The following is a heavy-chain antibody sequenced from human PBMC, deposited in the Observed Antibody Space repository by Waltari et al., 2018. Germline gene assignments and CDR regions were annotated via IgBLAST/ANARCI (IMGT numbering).Heavy chain of an antibody. CDR3: AREQFYNSGIQGSAFDY. CDR2: IGRSGDIM. J-gene: IGHJ4*02. Sequence: EVQLVESGGGLIQPGGSLRLSCAASGLTFSSYEVTWVRQAPGKGLEWVSYIGRSGDIMFFADSVRGRFTISRDNAKNSLYLQMNSLRVEDTAVYYCAREQFYNSGIQGSAFDYWGQGTLVTVSS. D-gene: IGHD3-10*01. CDR1: GLTFSSYE. V-gene: IGHV3-48*03.